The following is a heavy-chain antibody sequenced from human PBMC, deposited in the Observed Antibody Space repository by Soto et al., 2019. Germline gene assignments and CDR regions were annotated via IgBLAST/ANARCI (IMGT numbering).Heavy chain of an antibody. CDR3: TSAGHYDILTGYFVDY. CDR1: GFTFSGSA. V-gene: IGHV3-73*02. J-gene: IGHJ4*02. Sequence: EVQLVESGGGLVQPGGSLKLSCAASGFTFSGSAMHWVRQASGKGLEWVGRIRSKANSYATAYAASVKGRFTISRDDSKNTAYLQMNSLKTEDTAVYYCTSAGHYDILTGYFVDYWGQGTLVTVSS. CDR2: IRSKANSYAT. D-gene: IGHD3-9*01.